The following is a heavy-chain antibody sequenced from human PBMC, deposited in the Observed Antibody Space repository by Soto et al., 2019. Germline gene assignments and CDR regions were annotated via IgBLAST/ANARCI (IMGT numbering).Heavy chain of an antibody. D-gene: IGHD1-20*01. CDR2: VYHTGNT. CDR1: GVSITPYY. Sequence: GPVPTSETLSLTCTVSGVSITPYYWTWIRHPPGKGLEWIGYVYHTGNTYYNPSLKSRVTISLDTSKNQVSLGLKSVTAADTAVYYCAREQYNWKLWGQGTLVTVSS. V-gene: IGHV4-59*01. J-gene: IGHJ4*02. CDR3: AREQYNWKL.